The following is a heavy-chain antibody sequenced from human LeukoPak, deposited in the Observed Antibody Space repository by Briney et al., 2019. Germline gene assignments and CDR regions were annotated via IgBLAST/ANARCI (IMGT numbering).Heavy chain of an antibody. CDR2: IYYSGGT. CDR1: GGSISSRY. Sequence: SETLSLTCTLSGGSISSRYWSWIRQPPGKGLEWIGSIYYSGGTNYNPSLQGRVSISVDTSKIQFSLKLSSVTAADTAVYYCARHADSSGYYYHFDYWGQGALVTVSS. J-gene: IGHJ4*02. V-gene: IGHV4-59*08. D-gene: IGHD3-22*01. CDR3: ARHADSSGYYYHFDY.